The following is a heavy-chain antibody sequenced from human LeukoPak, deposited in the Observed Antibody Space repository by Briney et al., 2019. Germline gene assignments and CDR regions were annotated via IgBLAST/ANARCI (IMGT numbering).Heavy chain of an antibody. CDR2: INPQGDIT. Sequence: ASVKVSCKTSGCTFTKYLIHWVRRAPGQGGEWRGTINPQGDITNYAQRFEGRITLTDDTSTTTVYMELSSLTSEDTAVYYCARPSYCVADNCGYWLDPWGPGTLVTVSS. V-gene: IGHV1-46*01. CDR3: ARPSYCVADNCGYWLDP. CDR1: GCTFTKYL. D-gene: IGHD2-21*01. J-gene: IGHJ5*02.